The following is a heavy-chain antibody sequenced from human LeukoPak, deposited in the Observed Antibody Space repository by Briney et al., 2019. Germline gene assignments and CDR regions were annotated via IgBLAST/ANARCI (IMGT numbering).Heavy chain of an antibody. D-gene: IGHD6-13*01. Sequence: SVKVSCKASGYTFTSYGISWVRQAPGQGLEWMGGIIPIFGTANYAQKFQGRVTITADESTSTAYMELSSLRSEDTAVYYCARDGIAAAGRGTFDYWGQGTLVTVSS. V-gene: IGHV1-69*13. J-gene: IGHJ4*02. CDR3: ARDGIAAAGRGTFDY. CDR2: IIPIFGTA. CDR1: GYTFTSYG.